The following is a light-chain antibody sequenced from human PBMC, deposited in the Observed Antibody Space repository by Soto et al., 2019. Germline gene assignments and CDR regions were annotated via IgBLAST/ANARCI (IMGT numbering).Light chain of an antibody. J-gene: IGKJ5*01. CDR2: GAF. CDR3: QQRNIWPPVT. Sequence: EIVLPQSAATLSLSPGERATLSCRASPSVPNYLAWYQQKPGQAPRLLIYGAFNRATGIPARFSGSGSGADFTLTISSLEPQDFAVYYCQQRNIWPPVTFGQGTRLEIK. CDR1: PSVPNY. V-gene: IGKV3-11*01.